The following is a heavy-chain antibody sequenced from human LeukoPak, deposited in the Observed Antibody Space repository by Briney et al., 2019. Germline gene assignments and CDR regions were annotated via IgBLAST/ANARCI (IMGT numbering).Heavy chain of an antibody. CDR1: GFTVSSNY. J-gene: IGHJ4*02. CDR2: IYSGGST. V-gene: IGHV3-53*01. D-gene: IGHD1-1*01. CDR3: ARELNWAPDY. Sequence: GGSLRLSCAASGFTVSSNYMSWVRQAPGKGLEWVSVIYSGGSTYYADSVKGRFTISRDNAKNTLFLQMNSLRAEDTAVYYCARELNWAPDYWGQGTLVTVSS.